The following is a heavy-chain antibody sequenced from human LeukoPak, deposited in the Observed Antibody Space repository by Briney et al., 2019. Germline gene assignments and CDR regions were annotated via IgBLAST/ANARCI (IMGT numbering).Heavy chain of an antibody. CDR2: IYYSGST. CDR3: ARVRFTVRKENWFDP. Sequence: SETLSLTCTVSGGSISSSSYYWSWIRQPPGKGLEWIGYIYYSGSTYYNPSLKSRVTISVDTSKNQFSLKLSSVTAADTAVYYCARVRFTVRKENWFDPWGQGTLVTVSS. V-gene: IGHV4-30-4*08. D-gene: IGHD4-11*01. J-gene: IGHJ5*02. CDR1: GGSISSSSYY.